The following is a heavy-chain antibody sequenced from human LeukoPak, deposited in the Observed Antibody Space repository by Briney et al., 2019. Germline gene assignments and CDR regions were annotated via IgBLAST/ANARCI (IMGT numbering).Heavy chain of an antibody. CDR2: IQKDANKE. V-gene: IGHV3-30*02. CDR1: GFTFRDFG. J-gene: IGHJ4*02. D-gene: IGHD1-26*01. Sequence: GGSLRLSCAASGFTFRDFGIDWVRQAPGKGLEWVACIQKDANKEYYADSARGRFTISRDNSKNTVYLQVNSLRAEDAAVYYCARDVWDQETRYFDYWGQGTLVTVSS. CDR3: ARDVWDQETRYFDY.